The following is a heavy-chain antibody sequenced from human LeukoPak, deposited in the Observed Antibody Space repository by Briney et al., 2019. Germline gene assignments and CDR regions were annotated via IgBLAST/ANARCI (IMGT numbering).Heavy chain of an antibody. V-gene: IGHV1-3*03. CDR3: AREGLDHYDSSGYYYDAFDI. CDR1: GYSFATYS. D-gene: IGHD3-22*01. Sequence: GSVKVSCKASGYSFATYSLHWVRQAPGQRLEWMGWINPGNGNTKYSQEFQGRVTITRDTSASSAYMELNSLRSEDMAVYYCAREGLDHYDSSGYYYDAFDIWGQGTRVTVSS. J-gene: IGHJ3*02. CDR2: INPGNGNT.